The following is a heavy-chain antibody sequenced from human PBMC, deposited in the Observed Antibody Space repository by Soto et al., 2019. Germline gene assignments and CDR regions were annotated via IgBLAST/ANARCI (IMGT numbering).Heavy chain of an antibody. V-gene: IGHV6-1*01. Sequence: QVQLQQSGPGLVKPSQTLSVTCGISGDSVSSNNAAWNWIRQSPSRGLEWLGRTFYRSGWTFDYAVSVKSRLTINPDTSKNQFSLQLKSGTADDTAVYYCARENTMIRGVINPLDYWGQGTLVTVSS. D-gene: IGHD3-10*01. J-gene: IGHJ4*02. CDR1: GDSVSSNNAA. CDR2: TFYRSGWTF. CDR3: ARENTMIRGVINPLDY.